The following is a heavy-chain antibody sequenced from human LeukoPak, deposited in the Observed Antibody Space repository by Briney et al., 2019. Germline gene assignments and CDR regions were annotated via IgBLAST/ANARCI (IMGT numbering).Heavy chain of an antibody. CDR3: ARGVVIAPQTFDY. Sequence: SETLSLTCTVSGGSISSYYWSWIRQPPGKGLEWIGYIYYSGSTNYNPSLKSRVTISVDTSKNQFSLKLRPVTAADTAVYYSARGVVIAPQTFDYWGQGTLVTVSS. D-gene: IGHD2-21*01. CDR2: IYYSGST. CDR1: GGSISSYY. V-gene: IGHV4-59*01. J-gene: IGHJ4*02.